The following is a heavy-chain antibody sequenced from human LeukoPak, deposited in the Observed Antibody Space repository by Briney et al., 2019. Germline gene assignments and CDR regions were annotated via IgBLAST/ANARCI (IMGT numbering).Heavy chain of an antibody. CDR1: GFTFTSHD. D-gene: IGHD3-16*01. J-gene: IGHJ3*02. Sequence: ASVKVSCKASGFTFTSHDYNWVRQATGQGLEWMGWMNPNSGNTGYAQKFQGRVTMTRDTSITTVYMELSSLTSEDTAVYYCAEAVGGAEAADDVFDIGGQGTMAT. V-gene: IGHV1-8*01. CDR2: MNPNSGNT. CDR3: AEAVGGAEAADDVFDI.